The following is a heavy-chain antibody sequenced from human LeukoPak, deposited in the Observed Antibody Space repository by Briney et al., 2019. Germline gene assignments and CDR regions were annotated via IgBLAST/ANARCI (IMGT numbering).Heavy chain of an antibody. D-gene: IGHD3-16*01. CDR3: ARRFRTGGNLHHDAYDI. J-gene: IGHJ3*02. Sequence: PSETLSLTCTVSDDSISGYYWGWIRQPPGKGLEWIGHIYSICWPTFSPPLQSRVSISVDPSKNPFSLQLSSVPAADTAVYYCARRFRTGGNLHHDAYDIWGRGTVVAVSS. CDR1: DDSISGYY. CDR2: IYSICWP. V-gene: IGHV4-4*09.